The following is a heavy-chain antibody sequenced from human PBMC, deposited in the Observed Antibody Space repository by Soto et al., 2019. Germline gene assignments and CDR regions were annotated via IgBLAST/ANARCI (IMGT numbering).Heavy chain of an antibody. J-gene: IGHJ6*02. V-gene: IGHV1-3*01. CDR1: GYTFTSYA. D-gene: IGHD5-18*01. CDR2: INAGNGNT. Sequence: ASVKVSCKASGYTFTSYAMHWVRQAPGQRLEWMGWINAGNGNTKYSQKFQGRVTITRDTSASTAYMELSSLRSEDTAVYYCARDSSNGRIQLWLRGSYYYGMDVWGQGTTVTVSS. CDR3: ARDSSNGRIQLWLRGSYYYGMDV.